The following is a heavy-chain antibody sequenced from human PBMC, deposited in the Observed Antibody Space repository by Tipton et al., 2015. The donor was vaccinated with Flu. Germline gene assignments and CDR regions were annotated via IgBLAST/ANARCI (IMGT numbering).Heavy chain of an antibody. Sequence: GLVKPSETLSLTCTVSGYSISSDYYWGWIRQPPGKGLEWIGNIFHTGNTYYNSSLKSRVSISVDRSKNQFSLKVSSVTAADTAVYYCARRSYSNYVSEPKNWFDPWGQGTLVTVSS. CDR2: IFHTGNT. CDR1: GYSISSDYY. V-gene: IGHV4-38-2*02. J-gene: IGHJ5*02. CDR3: ARRSYSNYVSEPKNWFDP. D-gene: IGHD4-11*01.